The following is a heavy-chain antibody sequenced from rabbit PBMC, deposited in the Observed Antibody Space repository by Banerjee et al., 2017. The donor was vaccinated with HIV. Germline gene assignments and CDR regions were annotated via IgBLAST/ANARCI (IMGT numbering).Heavy chain of an antibody. D-gene: IGHD6-1*01. V-gene: IGHV1S40*01. CDR2: IYAGSSGSP. CDR3: ARRDGGYVAYGYAYYGMDL. CDR1: GFSFSSSYY. J-gene: IGHJ6*01. Sequence: QSLEESGGGLVTPGASLTLTCTASGFSFSSSYYMCWVRQAPGKGLEWIACIYAGSSGSPYYTSWAKGRFTISKTSSTTVTLQMTSLTAADTATYFCARRDGGYVAYGYAYYGMDLWGQGTLVTVS.